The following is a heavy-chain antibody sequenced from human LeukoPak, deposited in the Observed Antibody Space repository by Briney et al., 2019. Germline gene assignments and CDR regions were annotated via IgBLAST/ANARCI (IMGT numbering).Heavy chain of an antibody. CDR3: ARPKYCADGVCYWSLDY. CDR2: IIPLPGTS. J-gene: IGHJ4*02. CDR1: GGTFRKYA. V-gene: IGHV1-69*11. Sequence: SVKVSCKASGGTFRKYAIYWVRQAPGQGLQWMGRIIPLPGTSDFAQGFQGRVTLTTDASTSTAYMELTSLRSEDTAVYYCARPKYCADGVCYWSLDYWGQGTLVTVSS. D-gene: IGHD2-8*01.